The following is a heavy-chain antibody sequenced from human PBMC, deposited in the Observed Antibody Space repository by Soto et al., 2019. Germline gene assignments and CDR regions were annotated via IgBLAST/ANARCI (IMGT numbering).Heavy chain of an antibody. CDR2: IIPILGIA. J-gene: IGHJ3*02. CDR1: GGTFSSYA. CDR3: ASACSTTVAMVRGVKDAFDI. D-gene: IGHD3-10*01. Sequence: ASVKVSCKASGGTFSSYAISWVRQAPGQGLEWMGGIIPILGIANYAQKFQGRVTITADKSTSTAYMELSSLRSEDTAVYYCASACSTTVAMVRGVKDAFDIWGQGTMVTVSS. V-gene: IGHV1-69*10.